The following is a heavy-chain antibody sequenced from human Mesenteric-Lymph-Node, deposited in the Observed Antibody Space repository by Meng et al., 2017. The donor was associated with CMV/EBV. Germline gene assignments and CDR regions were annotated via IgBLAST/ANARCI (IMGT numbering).Heavy chain of an antibody. Sequence: GESLKISCAASGFTVSSNYMNWVRQAPGKGLEWVSVIYRGGNTYYADSVMGRFTISRDNSNNMVYLQMNRLRAEDTAVYYCARDLLNYGDSPGRFDPWGQGTLVTVSS. CDR2: IYRGGNT. CDR1: GFTVSSNY. D-gene: IGHD4-17*01. V-gene: IGHV3-53*05. CDR3: ARDLLNYGDSPGRFDP. J-gene: IGHJ5*02.